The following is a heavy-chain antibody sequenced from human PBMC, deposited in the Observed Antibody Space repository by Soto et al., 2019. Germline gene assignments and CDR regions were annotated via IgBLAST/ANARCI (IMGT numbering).Heavy chain of an antibody. J-gene: IGHJ2*01. V-gene: IGHV3-53*01. Sequence: EVQLVESGGGLLQPGGSLRVSCAASGFTVSSSYMSWVRQAPGKGLEWDATLYSAGATYYADSVKGRFTISRDNSQNTLYIRMNSLKDEDTAVYHCARVVDSNVWNGDWFCDLCGRGTLVTVSS. CDR1: GFTVSSSY. CDR2: LYSAGAT. CDR3: ARVVDSNVWNGDWFCDL. D-gene: IGHD1-1*01.